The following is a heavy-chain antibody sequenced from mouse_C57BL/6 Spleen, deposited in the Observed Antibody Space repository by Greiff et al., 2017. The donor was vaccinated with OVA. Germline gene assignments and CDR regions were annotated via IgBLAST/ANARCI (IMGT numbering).Heavy chain of an antibody. Sequence: EVQLVESGPGLVKPSQSLSLTCSVTGYSITSGYYWNWIRQFPGNKLEWMGYISYDGSNNYNPSLKNRISLTRDTSKNQFFLKLNSVTTEDTATDDCARAHYYGSSYYWYFDVWGTGTTVTVSA. CDR3: ARAHYYGSSYYWYFDV. CDR1: GYSITSGYY. V-gene: IGHV3-6*01. CDR2: ISYDGSN. D-gene: IGHD1-1*01. J-gene: IGHJ1*03.